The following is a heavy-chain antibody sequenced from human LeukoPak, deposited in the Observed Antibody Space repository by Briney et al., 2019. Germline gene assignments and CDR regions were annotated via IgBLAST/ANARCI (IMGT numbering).Heavy chain of an antibody. D-gene: IGHD6-19*01. V-gene: IGHV4-59*01. CDR2: IYYSGST. CDR1: GGSISSYY. J-gene: IGHJ4*02. Sequence: SETLSLTCTVSGGSISSYYWSWIRQPPGKGLEWIGYIYYSGSTNYNPSLKSRVTISVDTSKNQFSLKLSSVTAADTAVYYCARESVAGIIDYWGQGTLVTASS. CDR3: ARESVAGIIDY.